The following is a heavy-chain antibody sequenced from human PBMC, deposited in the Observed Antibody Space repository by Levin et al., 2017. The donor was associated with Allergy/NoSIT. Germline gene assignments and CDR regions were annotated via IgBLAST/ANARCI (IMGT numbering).Heavy chain of an antibody. CDR2: INSDGSAP. Sequence: GGSLRLSCAASGYTFSSYWMHWVRQAPGKGLVWVSGINSDGSAPRYADSVKGRFTISRDNAKNTLYLQMNSLRAEDTAEYYCAREYRSSSDYWGQGTLVTVSS. V-gene: IGHV3-74*01. D-gene: IGHD6-6*01. J-gene: IGHJ4*02. CDR1: GYTFSSYW. CDR3: AREYRSSSDY.